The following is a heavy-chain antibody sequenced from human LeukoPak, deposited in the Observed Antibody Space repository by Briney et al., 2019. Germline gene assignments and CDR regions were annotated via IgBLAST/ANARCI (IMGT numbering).Heavy chain of an antibody. CDR1: GFTFSDYY. CDR2: ISTSSSYT. Sequence: GGSLRLSCAASGFTFSDYYMSWIRQAPGKGLEWISYISTSSSYTNYADSVKGRFTISRDNAKSSLYLQMNSLRAEDTAVYYCARLSRATPDYWGQGTLVTVSS. CDR3: ARLSRATPDY. V-gene: IGHV3-11*06. J-gene: IGHJ4*02.